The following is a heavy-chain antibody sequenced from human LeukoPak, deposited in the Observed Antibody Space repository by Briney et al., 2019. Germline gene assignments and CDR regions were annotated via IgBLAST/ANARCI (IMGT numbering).Heavy chain of an antibody. Sequence: GRSLRLSCAASGFTFSSYAMHWVRQAPGKGLEWVAVISYDGSNKYYADSVKGRFTISRDNSKNTLYLQMNSLRAGDTAVYYCARDHRGSTRALYYFDYWGQGTLVTVSS. CDR2: ISYDGSNK. CDR3: ARDHRGSTRALYYFDY. CDR1: GFTFSSYA. J-gene: IGHJ4*02. V-gene: IGHV3-30-3*01.